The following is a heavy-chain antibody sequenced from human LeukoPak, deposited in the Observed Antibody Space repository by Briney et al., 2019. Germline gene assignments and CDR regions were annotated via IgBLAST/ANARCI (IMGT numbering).Heavy chain of an antibody. V-gene: IGHV3-21*01. D-gene: IGHD5-12*01. J-gene: IGHJ4*02. CDR1: GFNFSSYS. Sequence: GSLRLSCGASGFNFSSYSINWVRQAPGKGLELVSSISSSSSYIYYADSVKGRFTISRDNAKNSLYLQMNSLRAEDTAVYYCARSIVATNGGDYWGQGTLVTVSS. CDR2: ISSSSSYI. CDR3: ARSIVATNGGDY.